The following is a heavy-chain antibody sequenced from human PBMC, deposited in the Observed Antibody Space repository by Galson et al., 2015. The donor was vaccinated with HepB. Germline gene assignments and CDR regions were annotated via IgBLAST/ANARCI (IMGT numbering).Heavy chain of an antibody. CDR2: IKQDGSEK. CDR3: ARIRRGSYLYY. Sequence: LRLSCAASGFTFSSYWMSWVRQAPGKGLEWVANIKQDGSEKYYVDSVKGRFTISRDNAKNPLYLQMNSLRAEDTAVYYCARIRRGSYLYYWGQGTLVTVSS. V-gene: IGHV3-7*03. CDR1: GFTFSSYW. D-gene: IGHD1-26*01. J-gene: IGHJ4*02.